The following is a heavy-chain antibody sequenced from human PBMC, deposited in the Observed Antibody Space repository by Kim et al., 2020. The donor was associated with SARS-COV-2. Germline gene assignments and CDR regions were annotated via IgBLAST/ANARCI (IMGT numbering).Heavy chain of an antibody. CDR2: T. J-gene: IGHJ4*02. D-gene: IGHD3-9*01. CDR3: IYYDILTGYFY. Sequence: TDYAAPVKGRFTISREDSKNTLYLQMNSLKPEDTAVYYCIYYDILTGYFYWGQGTLVTVSS. V-gene: IGHV3-15*01.